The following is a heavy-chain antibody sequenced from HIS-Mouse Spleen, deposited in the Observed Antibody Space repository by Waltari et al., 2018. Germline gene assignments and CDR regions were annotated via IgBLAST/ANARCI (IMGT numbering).Heavy chain of an antibody. CDR2: INPNSGGT. CDR1: GYTFTGHS. J-gene: IGHJ3*02. CDR3: AEVDGTTHAFDI. V-gene: IGHV1-2*02. D-gene: IGHD1-26*01. Sequence: QVQLVQSGAEVKKPGASVKVSCKASGYTFTGHSMPWVRQAPGQGLEWMGWINPNSGGTNYAQKFQGRVTMTRDTSISTAYMELSRLRSDDTAVYYCAEVDGTTHAFDIWGQGTMVTVSS.